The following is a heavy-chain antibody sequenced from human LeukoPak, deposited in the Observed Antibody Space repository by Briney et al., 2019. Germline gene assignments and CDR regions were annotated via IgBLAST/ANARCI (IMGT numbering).Heavy chain of an antibody. V-gene: IGHV4-39*07. D-gene: IGHD1-7*01. Sequence: PSETLSLTCTVSGGSISSGSYYWGWIRQPPGKGLEWIGSIYHSGSTHYNPSLNSRVTMSVDTSKNQVSLKLSSVTAADTAVYYCARAHNWKYGSFDFWGQGTLVTVSS. CDR1: GGSISSGSYY. CDR2: IYHSGST. J-gene: IGHJ4*02. CDR3: ARAHNWKYGSFDF.